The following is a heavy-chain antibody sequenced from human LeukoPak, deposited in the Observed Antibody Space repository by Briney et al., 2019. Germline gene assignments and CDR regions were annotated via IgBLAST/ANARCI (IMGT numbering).Heavy chain of an antibody. V-gene: IGHV4-59*02. CDR2: IYKIGTT. CDR3: VIGVGWQPDY. D-gene: IGHD2-15*01. J-gene: IGHJ4*02. CDR1: GDSVTGYY. Sequence: SETLSLTCTVFGDSVTGYYLNWVRQPPGKGLEWIGHIYKIGTTNYNPSLKSRLTISADTSKNQFSLKLRSVTAADTAVYFCVIGVGWQPDYWGQGALVTVSS.